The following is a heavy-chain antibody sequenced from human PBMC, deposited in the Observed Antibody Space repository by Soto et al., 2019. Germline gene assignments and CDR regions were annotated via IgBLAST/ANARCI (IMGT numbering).Heavy chain of an antibody. Sequence: PSETLSLTCTVSGGSLSGGSYYWNWIRQPPGKQMEWIGYIYDSGATKYNPSLKSRVTISQDTSKNQFSLKMNSVTPSDTAVYYCARDWGPYWFDPWGQG. CDR1: GGSLSGGSYY. J-gene: IGHJ5*02. CDR3: ARDWGPYWFDP. CDR2: IYDSGAT. D-gene: IGHD3-16*01. V-gene: IGHV4-61*01.